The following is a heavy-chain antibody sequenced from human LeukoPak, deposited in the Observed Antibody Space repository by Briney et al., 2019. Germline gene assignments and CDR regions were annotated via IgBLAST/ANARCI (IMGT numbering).Heavy chain of an antibody. D-gene: IGHD6-13*01. CDR2: ISDDGSRQ. CDR1: GFTFSNYA. V-gene: IGHV3-30-3*01. J-gene: IGHJ4*02. Sequence: GGSLRLSCAATGFTFSNYAIHWGRQAPGKGLEWVAFISDDGSRQHYADSVKGRFTISRDNSKNTLNLQMSSLRAEDTAVYLCARFPTYGYTTTWYFDYWGQGTLVTVSS. CDR3: ARFPTYGYTTTWYFDY.